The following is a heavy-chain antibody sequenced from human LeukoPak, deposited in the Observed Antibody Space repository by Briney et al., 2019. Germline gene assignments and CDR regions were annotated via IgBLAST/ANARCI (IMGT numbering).Heavy chain of an antibody. D-gene: IGHD6-13*01. CDR2: ISSSGGHT. CDR3: ARNPGPGTLDN. CDR1: GFTFNDYY. Sequence: GASLRLSCAASGFTFNDYYMSWIRQAPGKGLEWVSFISSSGGHTNYADSVKGRFTISRDNAKNSLYLQMNSLRAEDTAVYYCARNPGPGTLDNWGQGTLVTVYS. J-gene: IGHJ4*02. V-gene: IGHV3-11*06.